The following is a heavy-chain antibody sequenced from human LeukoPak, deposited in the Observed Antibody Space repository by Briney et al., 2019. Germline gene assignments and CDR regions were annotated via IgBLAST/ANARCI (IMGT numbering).Heavy chain of an antibody. V-gene: IGHV1-69*04. D-gene: IGHD4-17*01. CDR3: ATDYGDYG. Sequence: SVKVSRKASGGTFSSYAISWVRQAPGQGLEWMGRIIPILGIANYAQKFQGRVTITADKSTSTAYMELSSLRSEDTAVCYCATDYGDYGWGQGTLVTVSS. CDR2: IIPILGIA. J-gene: IGHJ4*02. CDR1: GGTFSSYA.